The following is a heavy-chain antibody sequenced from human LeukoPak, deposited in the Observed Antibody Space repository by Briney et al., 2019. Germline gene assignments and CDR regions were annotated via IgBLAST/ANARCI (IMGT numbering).Heavy chain of an antibody. V-gene: IGHV4-61*02. CDR3: ARYDYYDNSARFDI. Sequence: SETLSLTCTVSGGSISSGSYYWSWIRQPAGKGLEWIGRFYTSGSTNYSPSLKSRVTISVDTSKNQFSLKLNSVTAADTAVYYCARYDYYDNSARFDIWGQGTMVTASS. CDR1: GGSISSGSYY. CDR2: FYTSGST. D-gene: IGHD3-22*01. J-gene: IGHJ3*02.